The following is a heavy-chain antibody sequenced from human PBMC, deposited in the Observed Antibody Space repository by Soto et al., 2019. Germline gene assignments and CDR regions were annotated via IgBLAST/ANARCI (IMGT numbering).Heavy chain of an antibody. D-gene: IGHD3-10*01. V-gene: IGHV4-59*01. J-gene: IGHJ4*02. CDR3: ATLPYGSWVGYFDY. Sequence: PSETLSLTCTFSGFSISSYYLSWIRQPPGKGLEWIGYIYYSGSTNYNPSLKSRVTISVDTSKNQFSLKLSSVTAADTAVYYCATLPYGSWVGYFDYWGQGTLVTVSS. CDR2: IYYSGST. CDR1: GFSISSYY.